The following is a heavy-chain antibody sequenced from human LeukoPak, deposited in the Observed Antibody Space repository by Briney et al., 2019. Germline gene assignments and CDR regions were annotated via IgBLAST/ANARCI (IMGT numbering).Heavy chain of an antibody. Sequence: SETLSLTCSVSGGSMSSYYWSWIRQPPGKGLEWIGSIYYSGSTYYNPSLKSRVTISVDTSKNQFSLKLSSVTAADTAVYYCARDQPRGGFGEEDWFDPWGQGTLVTVSS. J-gene: IGHJ5*02. D-gene: IGHD3-10*01. CDR1: GGSMSSYY. CDR2: IYYSGST. V-gene: IGHV4-39*07. CDR3: ARDQPRGGFGEEDWFDP.